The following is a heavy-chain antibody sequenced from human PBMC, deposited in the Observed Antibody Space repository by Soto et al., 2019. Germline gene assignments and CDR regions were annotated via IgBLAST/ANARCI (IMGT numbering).Heavy chain of an antibody. CDR1: GYTFTSYY. CDR3: ARDLAYYYGMDV. J-gene: IGHJ6*04. Sequence: ASVKVSCKAPGYTFTSYYMHWVRPAPGQGLEWMGIINPSGGSTSYAQKFQGRVTMTRDTSTSTVYMELSSLRSEDTAVYYCARDLAYYYGMDVWGEGTTVTVSS. CDR2: INPSGGST. V-gene: IGHV1-46*01.